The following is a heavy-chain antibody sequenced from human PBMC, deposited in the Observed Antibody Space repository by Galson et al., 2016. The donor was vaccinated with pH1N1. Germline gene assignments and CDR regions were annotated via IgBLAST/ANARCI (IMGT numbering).Heavy chain of an antibody. V-gene: IGHV1-69*10. CDR1: GYTLSNYS. J-gene: IGHJ5*02. Sequence: SVKVSCKASGYTLSNYSFNWVRQAPGQGLEWMGGIIPLFIVTNYAQNFQGRVTITEDKSTNTAYMELTSLRSEDTAIYYCAIRRGGDSGWDRVDLDPWGQGTLVTVSS. CDR3: AIRRGGDSGWDRVDLDP. D-gene: IGHD2-21*02. CDR2: IIPLFIVT.